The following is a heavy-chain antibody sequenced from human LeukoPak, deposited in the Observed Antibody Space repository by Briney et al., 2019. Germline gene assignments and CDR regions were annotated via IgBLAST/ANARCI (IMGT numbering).Heavy chain of an antibody. CDR1: GFTVSSNF. Sequence: GGSLRLSCAASGFTVSSNFMSWVRQAPGEGLEWVSVIYGGGSTYYADSVKGRFTISRDTSKNTVYLQMNSLRAEDTAVYYCASWPGGWYGEDSWGQGTLVTVSS. V-gene: IGHV3-53*01. D-gene: IGHD6-19*01. J-gene: IGHJ4*02. CDR3: ASWPGGWYGEDS. CDR2: IYGGGST.